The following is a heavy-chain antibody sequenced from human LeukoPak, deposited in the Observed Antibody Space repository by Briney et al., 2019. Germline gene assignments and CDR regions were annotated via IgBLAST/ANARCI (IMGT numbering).Heavy chain of an antibody. J-gene: IGHJ4*02. CDR2: IWYGGSNK. CDR1: GFTFSSYG. CDR3: AGEYDILTGYYFDY. Sequence: GGSLRLSCAASGFTFSSYGMHWVRQAPGKGLEWVAVIWYGGSNKYYADSVKGRFTISRDNAKNSLYQQMNSLRAEDTAVYYCAGEYDILTGYYFDYWGQGTLVTVSS. D-gene: IGHD3-9*01. V-gene: IGHV3-33*08.